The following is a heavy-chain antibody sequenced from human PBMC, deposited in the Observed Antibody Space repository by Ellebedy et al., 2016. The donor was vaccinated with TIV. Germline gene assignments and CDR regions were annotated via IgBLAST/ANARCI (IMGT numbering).Heavy chain of an antibody. Sequence: SETLSLXXTVSGGSITTSSYYWAWIRQPPGKGLEWIGTIYYSGNTYYNPSLKSRVTISGDTSKNHFSLRLTSVTAADTAVYYCARGGTFEAFAIWGHGTMVTVSS. CDR2: IYYSGNT. D-gene: IGHD1-26*01. CDR3: ARGGTFEAFAI. J-gene: IGHJ3*02. V-gene: IGHV4-39*02. CDR1: GGSITTSSYY.